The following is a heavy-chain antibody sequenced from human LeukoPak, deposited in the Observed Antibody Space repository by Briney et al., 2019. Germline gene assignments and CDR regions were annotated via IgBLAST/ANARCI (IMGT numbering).Heavy chain of an antibody. CDR3: ARAYGSGTNYYYYYYMDV. D-gene: IGHD3-10*01. V-gene: IGHV4-30-2*01. J-gene: IGHJ6*03. CDR2: IYHSGST. Sequence: SETLSLTCTVPGGSISSGGYYWSWIRQPPGKGLEWIGYIYHSGSTYYDPSLKSRVTISVDRSKNQFSLKLSSVTAADTAVYYCARAYGSGTNYYYYYYMDVWGKGTTVTVSS. CDR1: GGSISSGGYY.